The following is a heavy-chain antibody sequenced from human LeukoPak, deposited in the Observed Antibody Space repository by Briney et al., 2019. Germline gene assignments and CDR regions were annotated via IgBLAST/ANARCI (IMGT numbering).Heavy chain of an antibody. CDR2: IRYDGSNK. D-gene: IGHD3-10*01. CDR3: ARSFGFGENLDY. J-gene: IGHJ4*02. CDR1: GFTFSSYG. V-gene: IGHV3-30*02. Sequence: GGSLRLSCAASGFTFSSYGMHWVRQAPGKGLEWVAFIRYDGSNKYYADSVKGRFTISRGNAKNSLYLQMNSLRAEDTAVYYCARSFGFGENLDYWGQGTLVTVSS.